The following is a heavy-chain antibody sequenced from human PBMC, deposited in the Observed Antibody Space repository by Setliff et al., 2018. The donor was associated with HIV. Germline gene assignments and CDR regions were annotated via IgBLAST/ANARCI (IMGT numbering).Heavy chain of an antibody. D-gene: IGHD6-19*01. CDR3: ASVLFNRKGWHWDR. Sequence: LRLSCAASGFIFSDYAIHWVRQAPGKGLEWVAVIGYDGSKEYYADSVKGRFTVSRDNSKAYLQMNSLRAEDTAVYYCASVLFNRKGWHWDRWGQGTLVTVSS. J-gene: IGHJ4*02. V-gene: IGHV3-30-3*01. CDR1: GFIFSDYA. CDR2: IGYDGSKE.